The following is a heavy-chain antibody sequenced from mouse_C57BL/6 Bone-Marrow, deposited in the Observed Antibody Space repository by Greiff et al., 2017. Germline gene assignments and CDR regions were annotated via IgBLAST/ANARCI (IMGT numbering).Heavy chain of an antibody. CDR3: ARKWLRRYYAMDY. V-gene: IGHV1-82*01. CDR2: IYPGDGDT. D-gene: IGHD2-2*01. CDR1: GYAFSSSW. Sequence: LQESGPELVKPGASVTISCKASGYAFSSSWMNWVKQRPGKGLEWIGRIYPGDGDTNYNGKFKGKATLTADKSSSTAYMQLSSLTSEDSAVYFCARKWLRRYYAMDYWGQGTSVTVSS. J-gene: IGHJ4*01.